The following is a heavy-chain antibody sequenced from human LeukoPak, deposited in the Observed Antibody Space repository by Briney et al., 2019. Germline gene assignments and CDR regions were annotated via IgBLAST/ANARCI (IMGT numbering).Heavy chain of an antibody. Sequence: SETLSLTCAVYGGSFSGYYWSWIRQPPGKGLEWIGEINHSGSTNYNPSLKSRVTISVDTSKNQFSLKLSSVTAADTAVYYCARKNWGSFDYWGQGTLVTVSS. CDR3: ARKNWGSFDY. CDR2: INHSGST. J-gene: IGHJ4*02. CDR1: GGSFSGYY. V-gene: IGHV4-34*01. D-gene: IGHD7-27*01.